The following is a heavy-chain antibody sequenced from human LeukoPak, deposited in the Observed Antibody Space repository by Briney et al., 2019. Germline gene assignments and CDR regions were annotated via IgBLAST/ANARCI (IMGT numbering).Heavy chain of an antibody. J-gene: IGHJ6*03. CDR3: ATSPNYQCMDV. CDR2: IYPRDSDT. V-gene: IGHV5-51*03. Sequence: GESLKISCKDSGYSSTTYWIAWVRQIPGKGLEWMGIIYPRDSDTKYSPSFQGQVTISADRSISTAYLQWTSLKASDTATYYCATSPNYQCMDVWGKGTTVTVSS. D-gene: IGHD4/OR15-4a*01. CDR1: GYSSTTYW.